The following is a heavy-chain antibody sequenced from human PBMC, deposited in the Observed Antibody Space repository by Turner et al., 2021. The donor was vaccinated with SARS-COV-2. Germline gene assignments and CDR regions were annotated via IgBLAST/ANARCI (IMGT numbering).Heavy chain of an antibody. D-gene: IGHD3-16*01. Sequence: QLQESGPGVVKPSETLSLTCTVSGGSIRSYAYYWDWIRQPPGMGLEWSGSMYYSGTTHYNPSLRGRVTISIDTSKNQFSLNVTSVTATDTAVYYCARRGDYWGQGMLVTVSS. V-gene: IGHV4-39*01. J-gene: IGHJ4*02. CDR3: ARRGDY. CDR1: GGSIRSYAYY. CDR2: MYYSGTT.